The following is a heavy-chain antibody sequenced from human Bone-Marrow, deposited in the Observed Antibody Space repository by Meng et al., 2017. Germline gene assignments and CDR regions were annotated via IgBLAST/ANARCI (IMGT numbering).Heavy chain of an antibody. CDR3: VYGLRSYNYYYGMDV. D-gene: IGHD3-10*01. Sequence: GGSLRLSCAASGFTFSSYAMHWVRQAPGKGLEWVAVISYDGSNKYYADSVKGRFTSSRDNSKNTQYLQMISLRAANTAVYYCVYGLRSYNYYYGMDVWGQGNTVT. J-gene: IGHJ6*01. CDR2: ISYDGSNK. V-gene: IGHV3-30*04. CDR1: GFTFSSYA.